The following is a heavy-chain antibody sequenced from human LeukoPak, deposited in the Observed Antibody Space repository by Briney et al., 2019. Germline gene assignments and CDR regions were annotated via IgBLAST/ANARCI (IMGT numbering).Heavy chain of an antibody. D-gene: IGHD3-22*01. CDR3: ARVGYYDCSGYYAYLQH. V-gene: IGHV3-74*01. CDR2: MNNDGTDI. CDR1: GFAFGSYW. J-gene: IGHJ1*01. Sequence: PGGSLRLSCAASGFAFGSYWMHWVRQAPGKGLEWISRMNNDGTDISYADSVKGRFTISRDNAKNTLYLQMNSLRAEDTAVYYCARVGYYDCSGYYAYLQHWGQGTLVTVSS.